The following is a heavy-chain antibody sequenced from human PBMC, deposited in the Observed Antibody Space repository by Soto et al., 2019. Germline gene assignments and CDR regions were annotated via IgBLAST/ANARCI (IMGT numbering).Heavy chain of an antibody. CDR3: AKGPAIVLVPAAMNYYYGMDV. D-gene: IGHD2-2*01. Sequence: PGGSLRLSCAASGFTFSSYAIHWVRQAPGKGLEWVAVISYDGSNKYYADSVKGRFTISRDNSKNTLYLQMNSLRAEDTAVYYCAKGPAIVLVPAAMNYYYGMDVWGQGTTVTVSS. J-gene: IGHJ6*02. V-gene: IGHV3-30*04. CDR2: ISYDGSNK. CDR1: GFTFSSYA.